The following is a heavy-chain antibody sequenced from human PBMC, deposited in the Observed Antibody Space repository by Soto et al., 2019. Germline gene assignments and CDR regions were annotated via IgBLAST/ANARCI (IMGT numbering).Heavy chain of an antibody. Sequence: PSETLSLTCTVSGGSISSGDYYWSWIRQPPGKGLEWIGYIYYSGSTYYNPSLKSRVTISVDTSKNQFSLKLSSVTAADTAVYCCARDRSGYSYGIDYWGQGTLVTVSS. V-gene: IGHV4-30-4*01. CDR2: IYYSGST. D-gene: IGHD5-18*01. CDR1: GGSISSGDYY. CDR3: ARDRSGYSYGIDY. J-gene: IGHJ4*02.